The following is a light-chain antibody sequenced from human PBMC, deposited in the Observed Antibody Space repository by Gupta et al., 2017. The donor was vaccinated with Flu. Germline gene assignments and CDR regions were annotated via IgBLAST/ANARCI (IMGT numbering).Light chain of an antibody. Sequence: QSVLSQPPSVSGTPGQRVNISCSGTDSNIGRNFVFWYQQFPGTAPILLIYRNDQRPSGVPARFSASKSGTSASLAISGLRSDDEAQYYCYSWDAAVTGPHLAFGGGTKVTVL. J-gene: IGLJ3*02. V-gene: IGLV1-47*01. CDR3: YSWDAAVTGPHLA. CDR2: RND. CDR1: DSNIGRNF.